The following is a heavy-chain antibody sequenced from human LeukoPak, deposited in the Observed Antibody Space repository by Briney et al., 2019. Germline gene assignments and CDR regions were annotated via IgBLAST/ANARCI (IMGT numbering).Heavy chain of an antibody. Sequence: GGSLRLSCAASGFTFSSYAMHWVRQAPGKGLEWVAVISYDGSNKYYADSVKGRFTISRDNSKNTLYLQMNSLRAEDTAVYYCAGDRDYYDSSGYFRFDYWGQGTPVTVSS. V-gene: IGHV3-30*01. J-gene: IGHJ4*02. CDR3: AGDRDYYDSSGYFRFDY. CDR2: ISYDGSNK. CDR1: GFTFSSYA. D-gene: IGHD3-22*01.